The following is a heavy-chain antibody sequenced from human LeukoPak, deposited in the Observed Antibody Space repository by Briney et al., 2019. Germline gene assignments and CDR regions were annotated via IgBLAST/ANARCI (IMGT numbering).Heavy chain of an antibody. Sequence: SETLSLTCTVSGGSISSYYWSWIRQPPGKGLEWIGYIYYSGSTNYNPSLKSRVTISVDTSKNRFSLKLSSVTAADTAVYYCARDRVVVVAATVRWDYYYMDVWGKGTTVTVSS. J-gene: IGHJ6*03. D-gene: IGHD2-15*01. V-gene: IGHV4-59*01. CDR2: IYYSGST. CDR3: ARDRVVVVAATVRWDYYYMDV. CDR1: GGSISSYY.